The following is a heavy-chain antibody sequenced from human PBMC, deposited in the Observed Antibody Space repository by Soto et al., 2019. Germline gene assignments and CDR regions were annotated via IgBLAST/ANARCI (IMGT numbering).Heavy chain of an antibody. J-gene: IGHJ3*02. D-gene: IGHD3-9*01. CDR3: TTGPPITYHDILTGYYIPNSLDI. Sequence: SLRLSCAASGFTFSSYAMSWVRQAPGKGLEWVSAISGSGGSTYYADSVKGRFTISRDNSKNTLYLQMNSLRAEDTAVYYCTTGPPITYHDILTGYYIPNSLDIWGQGTMVTVSS. V-gene: IGHV3-23*01. CDR1: GFTFSSYA. CDR2: ISGSGGST.